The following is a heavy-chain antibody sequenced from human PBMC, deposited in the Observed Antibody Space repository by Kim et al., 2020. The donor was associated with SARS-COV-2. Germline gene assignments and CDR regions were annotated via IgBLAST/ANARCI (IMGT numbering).Heavy chain of an antibody. V-gene: IGHV4-4*02. D-gene: IGHD3-10*01. Sequence: TNYNPSLKSRVTISVDKSKNQFSLKLSSVTAADTAVYYCARDEGENRFDYWGQGTLVTVSS. CDR3: ARDEGENRFDY. J-gene: IGHJ4*02. CDR2: T.